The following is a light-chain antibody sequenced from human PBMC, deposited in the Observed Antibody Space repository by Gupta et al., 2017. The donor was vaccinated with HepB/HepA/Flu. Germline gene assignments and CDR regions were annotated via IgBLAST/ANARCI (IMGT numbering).Light chain of an antibody. CDR1: DSV. CDR2: DVT. Sequence: QSALTQPPSASGSPGQSVTISCTGTDSVSWYQQHPGKAPKLLIYDVTKRPSGVPDRFSGSKSGNTASLTVSGLQAEDEADYYCFSYAVNNNWVFGTGTKVTV. J-gene: IGLJ1*01. CDR3: FSYAVNNNWV. V-gene: IGLV2-8*01.